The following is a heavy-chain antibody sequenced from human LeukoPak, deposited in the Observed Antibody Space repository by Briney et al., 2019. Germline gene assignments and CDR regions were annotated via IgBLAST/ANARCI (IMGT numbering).Heavy chain of an antibody. Sequence: GGSLRLSCAASGFTVSSNYMSWVRQAPGKGLEWVSVIYSGGSTYYADSVKGRFTISRDNSKNTLYLQMNSLRAEDTAVYYCARHNTHYYGPSGYWGQGTLVTVSS. CDR3: ARHNTHYYGPSGY. D-gene: IGHD3-10*01. J-gene: IGHJ4*02. CDR1: GFTVSSNY. V-gene: IGHV3-66*04. CDR2: IYSGGST.